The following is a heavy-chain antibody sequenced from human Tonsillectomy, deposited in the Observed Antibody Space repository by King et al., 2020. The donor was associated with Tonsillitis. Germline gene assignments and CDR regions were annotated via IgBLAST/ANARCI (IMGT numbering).Heavy chain of an antibody. CDR1: GVTFSSYW. V-gene: IGHV3-74*01. J-gene: IGHJ2*01. Sequence: VQLVESGGGLVQPGGSLRVSCAASGVTFSSYWMHWVRPAPGKGLGWVSRINSDGSITTHADSGQGRFTISRDNAKNTLYLQMNRLRDEDTAVYYCASEYSSSRYFDLWGRGTLVTVSS. CDR3: ASEYSSSRYFDL. D-gene: IGHD6-13*01. CDR2: INSDGSIT.